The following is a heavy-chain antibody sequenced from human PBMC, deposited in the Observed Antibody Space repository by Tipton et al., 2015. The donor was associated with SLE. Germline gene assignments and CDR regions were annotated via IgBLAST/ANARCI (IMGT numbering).Heavy chain of an antibody. D-gene: IGHD3-22*01. J-gene: IGHJ4*02. V-gene: IGHV4-59*12. CDR3: ARDRDDSSGLYYFDY. Sequence: TLSLTCTVSGGSISSYYWSWFRQPPGKGLEWIGYIYYSGSTNYNPSLKSRVTISVDTSKNQFSLKLSSVTAADTAVYYCARDRDDSSGLYYFDYWGQGTLVTVSS. CDR2: IYYSGST. CDR1: GGSISSYY.